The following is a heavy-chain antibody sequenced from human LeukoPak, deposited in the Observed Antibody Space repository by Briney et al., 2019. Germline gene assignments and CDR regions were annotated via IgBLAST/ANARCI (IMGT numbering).Heavy chain of an antibody. J-gene: IGHJ4*02. V-gene: IGHV4-31*03. Sequence: PSQTLSLTCTVSGVSISSGGYYWSWLRQQQGTGMERIGYIYYSGSTYYNSSLKSRVTISVDTSKNQFSLKLSSVTASDTAVYYCARVVGYSYGYPYYFDYWGQGTLVTASS. CDR3: ARVVGYSYGYPYYFDY. D-gene: IGHD5-18*01. CDR1: GVSISSGGYY. CDR2: IYYSGST.